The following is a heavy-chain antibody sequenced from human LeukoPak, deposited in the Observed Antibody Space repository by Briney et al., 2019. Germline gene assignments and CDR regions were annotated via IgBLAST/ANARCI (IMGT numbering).Heavy chain of an antibody. Sequence: TSPETLSLTCAVYGGSFSGCYWSWIRQPPGKGLEWIGEINHSGSTNYNPSLKSRVTISVDTSKNQFSLKLSSVTAADTAVYYCARHIVVVTATNFDYWGQGTLVTVSS. J-gene: IGHJ4*02. CDR2: INHSGST. D-gene: IGHD2-21*02. V-gene: IGHV4-34*01. CDR1: GGSFSGCY. CDR3: ARHIVVVTATNFDY.